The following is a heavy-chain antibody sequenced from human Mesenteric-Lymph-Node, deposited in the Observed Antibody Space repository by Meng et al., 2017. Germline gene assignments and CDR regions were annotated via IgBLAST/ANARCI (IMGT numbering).Heavy chain of an antibody. CDR1: GGSINTSPYY. J-gene: IGHJ4*02. CDR2: VHSSGSA. Sequence: SETLSLTCSVSGGSINTSPYYGAWIRQSPGKGLEWIGSVHSSGSAYSNPSLKSRVTISLDTSKNHFSLKLTSVTAADTAVYYCAREVAVGGIYFDFWGQGALVTVSS. CDR3: AREVAVGGIYFDF. V-gene: IGHV4-39*02. D-gene: IGHD6-19*01.